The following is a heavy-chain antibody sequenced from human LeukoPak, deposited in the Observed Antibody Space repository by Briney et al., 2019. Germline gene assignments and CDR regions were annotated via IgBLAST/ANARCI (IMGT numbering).Heavy chain of an antibody. CDR3: AKDLRGNWNYFDS. CDR2: VSSTGINT. J-gene: IGHJ5*01. CDR1: GFTFHNYA. D-gene: IGHD1-7*01. V-gene: IGHV3-23*01. Sequence: GGSLRLSCAASGFTFHNYAITWVRQAPGKGLEWVSTVSSTGINTYYADSVKGRFTLSRDNSKTTLYLQMNSLRAEDTAVYYCAKDLRGNWNYFDSWGQGTLVTVSS.